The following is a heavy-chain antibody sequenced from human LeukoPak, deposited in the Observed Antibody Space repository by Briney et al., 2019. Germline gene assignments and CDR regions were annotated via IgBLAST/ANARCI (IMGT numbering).Heavy chain of an antibody. Sequence: GRSLRLSCAASGFTFSSYAMHWVRQAPGKGLEWVAVISYDGSNKYYADSVKGRFTISRDNSKNTLYLQMNSLRAEDTAVYYCARDRWELRVMYYFDYWGQGTLVTVSS. D-gene: IGHD1-26*01. CDR2: ISYDGSNK. CDR3: ARDRWELRVMYYFDY. J-gene: IGHJ4*02. V-gene: IGHV3-30-3*01. CDR1: GFTFSSYA.